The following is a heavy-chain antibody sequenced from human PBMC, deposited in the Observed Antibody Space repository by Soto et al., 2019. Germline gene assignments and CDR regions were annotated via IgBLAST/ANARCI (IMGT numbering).Heavy chain of an antibody. Sequence: SQTLSLTCAISGDSVSSNTDSWNWIRQSPSSGLEWLGRTYFRSKWYNDYAVSVKSRIIINPDTSNNQFSLQLNSVTPEDTAVYFCAKGDNLGPKTGYAFDPWGQGIMVTVSS. CDR2: TYFRSKWYN. J-gene: IGHJ5*02. CDR3: AKGDNLGPKTGYAFDP. D-gene: IGHD5-12*01. CDR1: GDSVSSNTDS. V-gene: IGHV6-1*01.